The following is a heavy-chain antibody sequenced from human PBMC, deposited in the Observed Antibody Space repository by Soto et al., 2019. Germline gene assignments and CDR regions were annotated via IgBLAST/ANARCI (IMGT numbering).Heavy chain of an antibody. CDR3: ARGEGYSYGGPVGYFDY. J-gene: IGHJ4*02. V-gene: IGHV1-69*01. D-gene: IGHD5-18*01. CDR1: GGTFSSYA. CDR2: IIPIFGTA. Sequence: QVQLVQSGAEVKKPGSSVKVSCKASGGTFSSYAISWVRQAPGQGLEWMGGIIPIFGTAHYAQKFQGRVTITADESTSTAYMEVSSLRSEDTAVYYCARGEGYSYGGPVGYFDYWGQGTLVTVSS.